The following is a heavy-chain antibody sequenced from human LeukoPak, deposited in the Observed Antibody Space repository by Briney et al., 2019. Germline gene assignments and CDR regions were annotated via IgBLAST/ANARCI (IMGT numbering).Heavy chain of an antibody. Sequence: SETLSLTCTVSGGSISRYYWSWLRQPPGKGLEWIGYIYYSGSTNYNPSLKSRVTMSVDTSKNQFSLTLNSVTAADTAVYYCARNSTSWSFDLWGRGTLVTVSS. V-gene: IGHV4-59*08. D-gene: IGHD3-10*01. J-gene: IGHJ2*01. CDR1: GGSISRYY. CDR2: IYYSGST. CDR3: ARNSTSWSFDL.